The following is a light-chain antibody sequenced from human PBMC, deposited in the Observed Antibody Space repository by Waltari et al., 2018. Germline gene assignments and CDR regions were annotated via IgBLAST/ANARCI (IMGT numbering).Light chain of an antibody. J-gene: IGKJ1*01. V-gene: IGKV1-5*03. Sequence: IQMTQSPSPVPASVGDRVTLTCRASQNINDWLDWYQQKPGKAPKLLIHRASTLDSGAPSRFSGSGFGIEFTLTINSLQPDDFSTYYCLQYDLHPWTFGQGTQVQIK. CDR3: LQYDLHPWT. CDR1: QNINDW. CDR2: RAS.